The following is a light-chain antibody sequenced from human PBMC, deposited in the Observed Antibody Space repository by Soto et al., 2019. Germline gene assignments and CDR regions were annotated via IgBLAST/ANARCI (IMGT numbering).Light chain of an antibody. CDR3: QSYDSSLSGWV. J-gene: IGLJ3*02. CDR1: SSNIGAGYD. V-gene: IGLV1-40*01. CDR2: GNN. Sequence: QSVLTQPPSVSGAPGQRVTISCTGSSSNIGAGYDVHWYQQLPGTAPKLLIFGNNNRPSGVPDRFSGSKSGTSASLAITGLQAEDEADYYCQSYDSSLSGWVFGGGTKLTFL.